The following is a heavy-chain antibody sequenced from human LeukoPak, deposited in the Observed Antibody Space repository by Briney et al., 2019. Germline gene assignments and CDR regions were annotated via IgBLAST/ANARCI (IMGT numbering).Heavy chain of an antibody. Sequence: PGGSLRLSCAASGFTFSSYWMHWVRHAPGKGLVWVSRINSDGSSTSYADSVKGRFIIARDNVKNTLYLQMNSLRAEDTAVYYCARDGGEGYDFWSGYYIFNWFDPWGQGTLVTVSS. V-gene: IGHV3-74*01. CDR2: INSDGSST. D-gene: IGHD3-3*01. CDR3: ARDGGEGYDFWSGYYIFNWFDP. CDR1: GFTFSSYW. J-gene: IGHJ5*02.